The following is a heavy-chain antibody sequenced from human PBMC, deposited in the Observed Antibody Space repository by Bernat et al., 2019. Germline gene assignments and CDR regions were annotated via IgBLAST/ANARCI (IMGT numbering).Heavy chain of an antibody. V-gene: IGHV4-34*01. D-gene: IGHD1-7*01. CDR2: INHSGST. CDR1: GGSFSGYY. Sequence: QVQLQQWGAGLLKPSETLSLTCAVYGGSFSGYYWSWIRQPPGKGLEWIGEINHSGSTNYNPSVKSRVTISVETSMNQFSMKLSSVTDAETAVYYCARGSIKMGAQHSNWNYPYYSDYWGQGTLVTVPS. J-gene: IGHJ4*02. CDR3: ARGSIKMGAQHSNWNYPYYSDY.